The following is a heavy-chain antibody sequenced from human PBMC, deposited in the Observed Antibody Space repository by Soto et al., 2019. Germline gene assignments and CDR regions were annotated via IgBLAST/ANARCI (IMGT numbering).Heavy chain of an antibody. CDR3: ARLLTYYRHSICYHPFHP. Sequence: SETRPLTCTVSGARIITDGYYWTWKRQHPGKGLEWLAYIHYGVAATHRPSYNPSPQSRIAISVDISKRLFSLELTSVPAAETAVYYCARLLTYYRHSICYHPFHPLGQGTLVTVFS. J-gene: IGHJ5*02. CDR1: GARIITDGYY. V-gene: IGHV4-31*03. D-gene: IGHD3-10*01. CDR2: IHYGVAATHRP.